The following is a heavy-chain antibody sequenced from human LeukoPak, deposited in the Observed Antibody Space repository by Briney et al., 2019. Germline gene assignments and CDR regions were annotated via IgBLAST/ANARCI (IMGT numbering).Heavy chain of an antibody. CDR1: GGSISSYY. Sequence: PSETLSLTCTVPGGSISSYYWSWIRQPPGKGLEWIGYIYYSGSTNYNPSLKSRVTISVDTSKNQFSLKLSSVTAADTAVYYCARDRRFWSVGFFDPWGQGTLVTVSS. D-gene: IGHD3-3*01. V-gene: IGHV4-59*01. CDR2: IYYSGST. J-gene: IGHJ5*02. CDR3: ARDRRFWSVGFFDP.